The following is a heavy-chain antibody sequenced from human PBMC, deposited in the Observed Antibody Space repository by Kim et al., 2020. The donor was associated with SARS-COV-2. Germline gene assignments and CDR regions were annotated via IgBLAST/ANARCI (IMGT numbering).Heavy chain of an antibody. CDR3: ARAGGQLIAPLVD. CDR2: ISSSSSYI. Sequence: GGSLRLSCAASGFTFSSYSMNWVRQAPGKGLEWVSSISSSSSYIYYAYSVKGLFTISRNDTKNSLYLQMNSRTAEDTALYYCARAGGQLIAPLVDWGLG. D-gene: IGHD2-8*02. J-gene: IGHJ2*01. V-gene: IGHV3-21*01. CDR1: GFTFSSYS.